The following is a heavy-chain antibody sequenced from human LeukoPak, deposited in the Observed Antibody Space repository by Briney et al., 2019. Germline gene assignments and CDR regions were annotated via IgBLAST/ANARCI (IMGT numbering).Heavy chain of an antibody. Sequence: SVKVSCKASGGTFSSYAISWVRQAPGQGLGWMGRIIPIFGTANYAQKFQGRVTITTDESTSTAYMELSSLRSEDTAVYYCARDRVVRGVINYYYYMDVWGKGTTVTVSS. CDR3: ARDRVVRGVINYYYYMDV. V-gene: IGHV1-69*05. D-gene: IGHD3-10*01. CDR2: IIPIFGTA. J-gene: IGHJ6*03. CDR1: GGTFSSYA.